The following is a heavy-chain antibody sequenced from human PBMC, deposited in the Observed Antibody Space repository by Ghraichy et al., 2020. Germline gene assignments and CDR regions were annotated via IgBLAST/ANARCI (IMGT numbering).Heavy chain of an antibody. V-gene: IGHV3-48*02. CDR1: GFTFSSYS. Sequence: GGERRISCAASGFTFSSYSMNWVRQAPGKGLEWVSYISSSSSTIYYADSVKGRFTISRDNAKNSLYLQMNSLRDEDTAVYYCARGGVVVAAWGDNWFDPWGQGTLVTVSS. J-gene: IGHJ5*02. CDR3: ARGGVVVAAWGDNWFDP. D-gene: IGHD2-15*01. CDR2: ISSSSSTI.